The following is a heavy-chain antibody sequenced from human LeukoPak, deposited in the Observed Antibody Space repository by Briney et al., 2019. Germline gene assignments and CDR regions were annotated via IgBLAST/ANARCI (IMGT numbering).Heavy chain of an antibody. Sequence: SGGSPRLSCAASGFTFSSYAMSWVRQAPGKGLEWVSAISGSGGSTYFADSVKGRFTISRDNSKNTLYLQMNSLRAEDTAVYYCATSLNYFVSSFDAFDIWGQGAMVTVSS. V-gene: IGHV3-23*01. CDR1: GFTFSSYA. D-gene: IGHD2/OR15-2a*01. CDR3: ATSLNYFVSSFDAFDI. J-gene: IGHJ3*02. CDR2: ISGSGGST.